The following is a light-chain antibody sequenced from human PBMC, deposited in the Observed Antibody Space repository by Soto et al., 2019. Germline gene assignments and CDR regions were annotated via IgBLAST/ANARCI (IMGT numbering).Light chain of an antibody. CDR3: SSYTSSSTRV. V-gene: IGLV2-14*01. J-gene: IGLJ1*01. CDR1: SSDVGDYNY. Sequence: QSALTQPASVSGSPGQSITISCTGTSSDVGDYNYVSWYQLHPGKAPKLMIFDVSNRPSGVSNRFSGSKSGNTASLTISGLQAEDEADYYCSSYTSSSTRVFGTGTKVTVL. CDR2: DVS.